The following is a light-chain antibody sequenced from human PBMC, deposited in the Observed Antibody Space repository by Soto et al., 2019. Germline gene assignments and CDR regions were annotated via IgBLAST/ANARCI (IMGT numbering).Light chain of an antibody. Sequence: DIVMTQSPDSLAVSLGERATINCKSSQSVLYSSNNMNYLAWYQQKPGQPPKLLIYWASTRESGVTDRFSGSGSGTDFTLTISSLQAEDVAVYYCQQYYSTPPTFGQGTKVEIK. CDR2: WAS. CDR1: QSVLYSSNNMNY. V-gene: IGKV4-1*01. CDR3: QQYYSTPPT. J-gene: IGKJ1*01.